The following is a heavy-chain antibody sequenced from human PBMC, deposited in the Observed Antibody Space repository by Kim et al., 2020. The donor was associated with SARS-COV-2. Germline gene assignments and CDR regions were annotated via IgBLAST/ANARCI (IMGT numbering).Heavy chain of an antibody. J-gene: IGHJ1*01. CDR1: GYSISSGYY. CDR3: ASFLDDDYGEH. CDR2: IYHSGST. V-gene: IGHV4-38-2*02. Sequence: SETLSLTCTVSGYSISSGYYWGWILQPPGKGLEWIGSIYHSGSTYYNPSLKSRVTISVDTSKDQFSLKLSSVTAADTAVYYCASFLDDDYGEHWGQGTLVTVSA. D-gene: IGHD4-17*01.